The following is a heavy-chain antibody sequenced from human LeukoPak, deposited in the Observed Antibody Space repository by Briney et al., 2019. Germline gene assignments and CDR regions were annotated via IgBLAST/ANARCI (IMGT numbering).Heavy chain of an antibody. D-gene: IGHD1-26*01. CDR2: IYPGDSDT. J-gene: IGHJ6*03. CDR3: ARHVGGGSSPWWYYYYMDV. Sequence: GESLKISCKGSGYSFTSYWIGWVRQMPGKGLEWMGIIYPGDSDTRYSPSFQGQVTISADKSISTAYLQWSSLKASDTAMYYCARHVGGGSSPWWYYYYMDVWGKGTTVTVSS. CDR1: GYSFTSYW. V-gene: IGHV5-51*01.